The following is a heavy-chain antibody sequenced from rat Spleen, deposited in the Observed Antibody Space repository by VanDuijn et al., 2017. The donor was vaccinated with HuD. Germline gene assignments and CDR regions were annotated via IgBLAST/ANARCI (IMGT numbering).Heavy chain of an antibody. Sequence: EVQLVESDGGLVQPGRSLKLSCAASGFTFSDYHMAWVRQAPTKGLEWVASINYDGSSTYYRDSVKGRFTISRDNAKSSLYLQMDSLRSEDTATYYCTTPGTLFDYWGQGVMVTVSS. CDR2: INYDGSST. V-gene: IGHV5-20*01. CDR1: GFTFSDYH. J-gene: IGHJ2*01. D-gene: IGHD1-4*01. CDR3: TTPGTLFDY.